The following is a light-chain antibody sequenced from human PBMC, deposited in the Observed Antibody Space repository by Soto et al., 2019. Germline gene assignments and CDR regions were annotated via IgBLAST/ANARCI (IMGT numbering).Light chain of an antibody. CDR1: QTVSSN. V-gene: IGKV3-15*01. CDR2: GAF. J-gene: IGKJ2*01. Sequence: EVVMTQSPATLSVSPGERVTLSCRARQTVSSNLAWYQQKPGQAPRLLIYGAFTRATGIPARFSGNRSGTEFTLTISGLQSEDFAVYYCHQYNNWPYTFGQGTGLEI. CDR3: HQYNNWPYT.